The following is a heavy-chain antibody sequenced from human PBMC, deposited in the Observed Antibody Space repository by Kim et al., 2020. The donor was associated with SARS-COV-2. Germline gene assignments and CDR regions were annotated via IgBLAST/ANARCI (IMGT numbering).Heavy chain of an antibody. CDR1: GGSMNSNTYY. CDR3: TRADSIAMFRG. D-gene: IGHD3-10*01. J-gene: IGHJ4*02. CDR2: IYFSGST. Sequence: SQTLSLTCSVSGGSMNSNTYYWGWIRQPPGKGLEWIGSIYFSGSTYYNPSLKSRVTISVDTSKNQFSLKLTSLTAADTAVYYCTRADSIAMFRGWGQGTL. V-gene: IGHV4-39*07.